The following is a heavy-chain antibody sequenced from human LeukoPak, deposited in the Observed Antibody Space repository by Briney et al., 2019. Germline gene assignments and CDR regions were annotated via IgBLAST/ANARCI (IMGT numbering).Heavy chain of an antibody. J-gene: IGHJ3*02. Sequence: SETLSLTSAVSGDSFSSHYWTWNRQSPGTGLEWIGYISHIGRTNYNPSLKSRVTISIDTSKNQFSLKLRSVTAADTAVYYCARDLVTVTKGFDIWGQGTMVSVSS. CDR1: GDSFSSHY. V-gene: IGHV4-59*11. CDR2: ISHIGRT. CDR3: ARDLVTVTKGFDI. D-gene: IGHD4-17*01.